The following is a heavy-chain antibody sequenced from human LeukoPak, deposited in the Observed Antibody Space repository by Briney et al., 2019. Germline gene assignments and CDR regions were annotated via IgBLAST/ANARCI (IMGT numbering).Heavy chain of an antibody. CDR3: ARDAKYDYYMDV. J-gene: IGHJ6*03. Sequence: GGSLRLSCTVSGFTVSSNSWSWVRQAPGKGLEWVSFIYSGGNTHYADSVKGRFTTSRDNSKNTLYLQMNSLRAEDTAVYYCARDAKYDYYMDVWGKGTTVTVSS. V-gene: IGHV3-53*05. CDR1: GFTVSSNS. CDR2: IYSGGNT.